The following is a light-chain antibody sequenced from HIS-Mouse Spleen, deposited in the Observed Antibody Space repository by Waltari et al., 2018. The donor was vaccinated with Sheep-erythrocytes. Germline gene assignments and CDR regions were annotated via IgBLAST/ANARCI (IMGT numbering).Light chain of an antibody. CDR1: SSDVGGYHY. CDR2: EVS. J-gene: IGLJ2*01. Sequence: QSALTHPASVSGSPGQSITIPCTGTSSDVGGYHYSSWYQHHPGKAPNLMIYEVSHRPSGVSNRFSGSKSGNTASLTISGLQAEDDADYYCSSYTSSSTPVVFGGGTKLTVL. CDR3: SSYTSSSTPVV. V-gene: IGLV2-14*01.